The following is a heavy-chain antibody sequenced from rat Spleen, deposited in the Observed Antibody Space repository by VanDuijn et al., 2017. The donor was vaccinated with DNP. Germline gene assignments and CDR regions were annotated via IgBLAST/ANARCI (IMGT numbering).Heavy chain of an antibody. CDR1: GFTFSDHN. CDR2: ISYDGSST. V-gene: IGHV5-7*01. D-gene: IGHD1-4*01. CDR3: AGRPPPTRGPFDY. Sequence: EVQLVESGGGLVQPGRSLKLSCAASGFTFSDHNMAWVRQAPKKGLEGVATISYDGSSTYYRDSVKGRFIISRNNAKSTLYLQKDSLRSDDTATYYCAGRPPPTRGPFDYWGQGIMVTVSS. J-gene: IGHJ2*01.